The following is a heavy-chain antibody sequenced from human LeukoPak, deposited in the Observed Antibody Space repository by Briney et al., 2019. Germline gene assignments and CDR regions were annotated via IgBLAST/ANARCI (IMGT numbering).Heavy chain of an antibody. D-gene: IGHD3/OR15-3a*01. J-gene: IGHJ3*02. CDR3: AKVGLGNTAIHI. V-gene: IGHV1-8*01. CDR1: GYTFPNYD. CDR2: MNFNSGNT. Sequence: GASVKVSCKASGYTFPNYDINWVRQATGQGLEWMGWMNFNSGNTVYAQKFQGRVTMTRNTAISTIYMELSSLKSEDTAIYYCAKVGLGNTAIHIWGQGTMVTVSS.